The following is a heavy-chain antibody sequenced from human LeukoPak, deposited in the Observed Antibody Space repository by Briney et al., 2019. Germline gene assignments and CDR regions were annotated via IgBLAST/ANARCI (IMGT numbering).Heavy chain of an antibody. J-gene: IGHJ3*02. V-gene: IGHV3-7*03. CDR1: GFTFSSYC. Sequence: GSLRLSCAASGFTFSSYCMSWVRQAPGKGLEWVANIKQDGSQKYYVDSVKGRFTISRDNAKSLLYLQMNSLRAEDTALYYCAKVRIPGYSSSWYADAFDIWGQGTMVTVSS. CDR2: IKQDGSQK. CDR3: AKVRIPGYSSSWYADAFDI. D-gene: IGHD6-13*01.